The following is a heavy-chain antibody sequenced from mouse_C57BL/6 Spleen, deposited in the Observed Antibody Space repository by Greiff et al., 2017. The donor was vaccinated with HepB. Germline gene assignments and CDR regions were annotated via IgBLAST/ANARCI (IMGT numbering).Heavy chain of an antibody. CDR2: ISSGGSYT. V-gene: IGHV5-6*02. D-gene: IGHD3-2*02. CDR3: ARRSSGYGFAY. CDR1: GFTFSSYG. Sequence: EVKLMESGGDLVKPGGSLKLSCAASGFTFSSYGMSWVRQTPDKRLEWVATISSGGSYTYYPDSVKGRFTISRDNAKNTLYLQMSSLKSEDTAMYYCARRSSGYGFAYWGQGTLVTVSA. J-gene: IGHJ3*01.